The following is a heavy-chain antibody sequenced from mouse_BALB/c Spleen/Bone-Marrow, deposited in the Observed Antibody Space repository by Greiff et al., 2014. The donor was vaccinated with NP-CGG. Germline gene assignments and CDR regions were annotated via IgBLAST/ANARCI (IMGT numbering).Heavy chain of an antibody. D-gene: IGHD2-12*01. CDR1: GYSFTSYW. V-gene: IGHV1-5*01. CDR3: TIYRYDEDAMDY. CDR2: ICPGNSEI. Sequence: EVQLQQSGTVLPRPGTSVRMSCKASGYSFTSYWMHWVKQRPGQGLEWIGAICPGNSEISYNQKFKGKAKLTAVTSASTAYMELSSLTNEDSAVYYCTIYRYDEDAMDYWGQGTSVTVSS. J-gene: IGHJ4*01.